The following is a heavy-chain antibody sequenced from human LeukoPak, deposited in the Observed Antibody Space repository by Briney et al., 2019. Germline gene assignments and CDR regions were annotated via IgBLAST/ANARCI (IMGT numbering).Heavy chain of an antibody. J-gene: IGHJ4*02. CDR2: ISDSGDST. CDR1: GFTFSINA. V-gene: IGHV3-23*01. Sequence: GGSLRLSCATSGFTFSINAMSWVRQAPGRGLEWVSVISDSGDSTNYADSVKGRFTISRDNYKNTVYLQMNSLRVEDTAVYYCAKVGIVVGGDYYDYWGQGTLVTVSS. CDR3: AKVGIVVGGDYYDY. D-gene: IGHD2-15*01.